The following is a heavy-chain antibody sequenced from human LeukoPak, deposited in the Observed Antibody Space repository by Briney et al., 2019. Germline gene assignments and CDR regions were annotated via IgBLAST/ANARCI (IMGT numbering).Heavy chain of an antibody. V-gene: IGHV3-66*01. CDR1: GFTVSSNY. J-gene: IGHJ4*02. D-gene: IGHD3-9*01. CDR2: IYSGGSK. CDR3: ARESEQTGYYAVFDY. Sequence: PGGSLRLSCAASGFTVSSNYMGWDRQAPGKGLEWASVIYSGGSKYYADSVKGRFTIPRDNSKNTPYLQMNSLRAEDTAVYYCARESEQTGYYAVFDYWGQGTLVTVSS.